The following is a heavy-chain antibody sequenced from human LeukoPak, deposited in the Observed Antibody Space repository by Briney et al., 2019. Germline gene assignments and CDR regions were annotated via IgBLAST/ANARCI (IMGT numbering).Heavy chain of an antibody. V-gene: IGHV4-59*01. CDR1: GGSISSYY. CDR2: IYYSGST. J-gene: IGHJ4*02. D-gene: IGHD3-22*01. Sequence: SETLSLTCTVSGGSISSYYWSWIRQPPGKGLEWIGYIYYSGSTNYNPSLKSRVTISVDTSKYQFSLKLSSVTAADTAVYYCARGQRYYYDSSGPYYFDYWGQGTLVTVSS. CDR3: ARGQRYYYDSSGPYYFDY.